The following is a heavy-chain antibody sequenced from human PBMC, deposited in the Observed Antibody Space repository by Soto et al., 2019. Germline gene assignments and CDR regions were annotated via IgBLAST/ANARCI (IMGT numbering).Heavy chain of an antibody. D-gene: IGHD3-10*01. J-gene: IGHJ5*02. CDR3: ASGSRGWFDP. V-gene: IGHV3-21*01. Sequence: GGSLRLSCAASGFTFSSYSMNWVRQAQGKGLEWVSSISSSSSYIYYADSVKGRFTISRDNDKNSLYLQMNSLRAEDTAVYYCASGSRGWFDPWGQGTLVTVSS. CDR1: GFTFSSYS. CDR2: ISSSSSYI.